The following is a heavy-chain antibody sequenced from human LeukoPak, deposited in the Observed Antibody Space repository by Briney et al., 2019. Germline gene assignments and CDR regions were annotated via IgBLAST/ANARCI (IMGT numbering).Heavy chain of an antibody. J-gene: IGHJ6*02. D-gene: IGHD6-6*01. CDR1: GYTFTSYG. V-gene: IGHV1-18*01. Sequence: GASVKVSCKAPGYTFTSYGISWVRQAPGQGLEWMGWISAYNGNTNYAQKLQGRVTMTTDTSTSTAYMELRSLRSDDTAVYYCARDVDGSRAARTYYYYYGMDVWGQGTTVTVSS. CDR2: ISAYNGNT. CDR3: ARDVDGSRAARTYYYYYGMDV.